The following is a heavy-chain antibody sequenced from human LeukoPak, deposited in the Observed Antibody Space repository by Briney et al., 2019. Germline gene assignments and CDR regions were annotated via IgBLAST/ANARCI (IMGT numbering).Heavy chain of an antibody. CDR1: GYTFANYY. Sequence: GASVKASCKASGYTFANYYMHWVRQAPGQGLEWMGWINPNSGGTNYAQNFQGWLTMTRDTSISTAYMELSRLRSDDTAVYYCARALLGSSSGMDVWGQGTTVTVSS. J-gene: IGHJ6*02. D-gene: IGHD6-13*01. CDR2: INPNSGGT. V-gene: IGHV1-2*04. CDR3: ARALLGSSSGMDV.